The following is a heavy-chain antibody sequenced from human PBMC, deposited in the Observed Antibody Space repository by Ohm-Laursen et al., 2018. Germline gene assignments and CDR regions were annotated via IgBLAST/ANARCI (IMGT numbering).Heavy chain of an antibody. CDR2: IDTAGDT. CDR1: GFTFRSYD. D-gene: IGHD5-12*01. Sequence: SLRVSCAASGFTFRSYDMHRLRQATRKGLEWVSAIDTAGDTYYPGSVKVRFTISRDNAKNSLYLQMTSLTAEDTAVYYCAREGGYDSPGNYYGMDVWGQGTTVTVSS. CDR3: AREGGYDSPGNYYGMDV. V-gene: IGHV3-13*01. J-gene: IGHJ6*02.